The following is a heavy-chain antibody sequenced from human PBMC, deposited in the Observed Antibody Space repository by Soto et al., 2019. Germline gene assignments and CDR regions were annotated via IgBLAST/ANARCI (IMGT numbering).Heavy chain of an antibody. J-gene: IGHJ5*02. Sequence: GGSLRLSYAASGFTFSSYSMNWVRQAPGKGLEWVSSISSSSSYIYYADSVKGRFTISRDNAKNSLYLQMNSLRAEDTAVYYCAREGVLMVYAIRGQSWFDPWGQGTLVTVSS. CDR3: AREGVLMVYAIRGQSWFDP. V-gene: IGHV3-21*01. CDR2: ISSSSSYI. CDR1: GFTFSSYS. D-gene: IGHD2-8*01.